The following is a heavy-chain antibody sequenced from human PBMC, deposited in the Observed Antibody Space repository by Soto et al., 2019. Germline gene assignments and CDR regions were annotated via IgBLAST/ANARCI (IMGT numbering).Heavy chain of an antibody. J-gene: IGHJ3*02. CDR2: ISSRSSYI. V-gene: IGHV3-21*01. CDR1: GFTFSSYS. CDR3: ARWQLTGDAFDI. Sequence: GGSLRLSCAASGFTFSSYSMNWVRQAPGKGLEWVSSISSRSSYIYYADSVKGRFTISRDNAKNSLYLQMNSLRAEDTAVYYCARWQLTGDAFDIWGQGTMVTVSS. D-gene: IGHD1-26*01.